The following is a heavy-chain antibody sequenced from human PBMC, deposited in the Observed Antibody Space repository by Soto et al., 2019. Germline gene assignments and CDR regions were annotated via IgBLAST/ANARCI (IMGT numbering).Heavy chain of an antibody. CDR2: INGDGSGT. CDR3: ARGIFGSGTANDY. J-gene: IGHJ4*02. Sequence: EVQLVESGGGLVQPGGSLRLSCAASGFTFSGSWMHWVRQAPGKGLVWVSRINGDGSGTSYADFVKGRFTISRDDAKNTLFLQMTGLRAEDTAVYSCARGIFGSGTANDYWGQGTLVTVSS. D-gene: IGHD3-10*01. CDR1: GFTFSGSW. V-gene: IGHV3-74*01.